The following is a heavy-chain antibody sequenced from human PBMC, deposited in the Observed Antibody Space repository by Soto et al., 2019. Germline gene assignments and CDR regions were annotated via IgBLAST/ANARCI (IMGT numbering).Heavy chain of an antibody. J-gene: IGHJ6*02. CDR2: ISYDGSNK. CDR3: ATEGTARGWELLLDV. V-gene: IGHV3-30*03. CDR1: GFTFSSYG. Sequence: QVQLVESGGGVVQPGRSLRLSCADSGFTFSSYGMHWVRQAPGKGLEWVAVISYDGSNKYYADSVKGRFTISRDNSKNTLYLQMNSLRVEDTAVYYCATEGTARGWELLLDVWGQGNTVTVSS. D-gene: IGHD1-26*01.